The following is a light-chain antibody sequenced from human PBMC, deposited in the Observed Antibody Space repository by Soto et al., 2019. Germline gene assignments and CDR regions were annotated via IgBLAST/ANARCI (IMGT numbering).Light chain of an antibody. CDR3: QQYSTSLT. J-gene: IGKJ4*02. CDR2: GAS. Sequence: EIFMTQSPSTLSVSPGEKVILSCRASESVGSTLAWYQQKPGQAPRLLIRGASTRATGVPARFSGSGSGTEFPLTISSLQSDDFAVYDCQQYSTSLTFGGGTTLEIK. V-gene: IGKV3-15*01. CDR1: ESVGST.